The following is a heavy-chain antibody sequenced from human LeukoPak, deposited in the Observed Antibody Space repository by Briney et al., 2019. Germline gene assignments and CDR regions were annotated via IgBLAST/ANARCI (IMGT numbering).Heavy chain of an antibody. CDR3: ARARGGGYYQNYFDY. V-gene: IGHV4-34*01. Sequence: SETLSLTCAVYGGSLSGYYWSWLRQPPGKGVEGIGEINHSGSTNYNPSLKSRVTISVDTSKNQFSLKLSSVTAADTAVYYCARARGGGYYQNYFDYWGQGTLVTVSS. J-gene: IGHJ4*02. CDR2: INHSGST. CDR1: GGSLSGYY. D-gene: IGHD3-22*01.